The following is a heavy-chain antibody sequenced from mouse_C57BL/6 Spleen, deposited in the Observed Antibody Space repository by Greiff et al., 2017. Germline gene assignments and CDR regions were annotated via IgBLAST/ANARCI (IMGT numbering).Heavy chain of an antibody. Sequence: QVQLQQSGTELVKPGASVKLSCKASGYTFTSYWMHWVKQRPGQGLEWIGNINPSNGGTNYNEKFKSKATLTVDKSSSTAYMQLSSLTSEDSAVYYGARRSWYSNFDYYAMDYWGQGTSVTVSS. D-gene: IGHD2-5*01. J-gene: IGHJ4*01. CDR3: ARRSWYSNFDYYAMDY. CDR2: INPSNGGT. CDR1: GYTFTSYW. V-gene: IGHV1-53*01.